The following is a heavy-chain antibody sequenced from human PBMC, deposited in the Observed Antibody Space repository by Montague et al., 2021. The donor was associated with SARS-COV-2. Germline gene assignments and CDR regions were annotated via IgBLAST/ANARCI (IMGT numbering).Heavy chain of an antibody. Sequence: CAISGDSVASNIATWDWNRQSPSRGLEWLGRTYYRTKWYNDYAVSVKSRVNINPDTSNNRIYLQLNSVTTEDTAVYYCARAYCGGDCYSYLYFDLWGRGHLVTV. CDR1: GDSVASNIAT. CDR2: TYYRTKWYN. V-gene: IGHV6-1*01. J-gene: IGHJ2*01. D-gene: IGHD2-21*02. CDR3: ARAYCGGDCYSYLYFDL.